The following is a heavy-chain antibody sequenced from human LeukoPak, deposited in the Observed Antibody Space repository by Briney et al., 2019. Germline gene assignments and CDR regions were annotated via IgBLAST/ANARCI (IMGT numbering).Heavy chain of an antibody. CDR2: SYAGDSDT. Sequence: PGAPPLISGEGAGSIFTSYWIGCGRPLAGKGLGWGGISYAGDSDTRYSPSFQGHVTISADKSISTAYLQWSSLKASDTAMNYCARCLYSYGYYYGMDVWGQGTTVTVSS. V-gene: IGHV5-51*01. D-gene: IGHD5-18*01. CDR3: ARCLYSYGYYYGMDV. CDR1: GSIFTSYW. J-gene: IGHJ6*02.